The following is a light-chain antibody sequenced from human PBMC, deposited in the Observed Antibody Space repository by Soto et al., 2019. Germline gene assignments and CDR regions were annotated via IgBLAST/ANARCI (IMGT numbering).Light chain of an antibody. Sequence: DMKMTQSPSTLSAYVGFIVAITCRASQSISSWLAWYQQKPGKAPKLLIYDASSLKSGVPSRSSGSGSGTEFTLTISSLEPEDFAVYYCQLCVIWPLFTFGPGTKVDI. CDR3: QLCVIWPLFT. V-gene: IGKV1-5*01. CDR2: DAS. J-gene: IGKJ3*01. CDR1: QSISSW.